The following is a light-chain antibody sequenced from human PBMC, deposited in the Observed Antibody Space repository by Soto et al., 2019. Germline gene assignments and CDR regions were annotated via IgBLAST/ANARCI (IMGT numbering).Light chain of an antibody. Sequence: DIQMTQSPSSLSASVGDRVTITCQASQDISNYLNWYQQKPGKAPKLLIYDASVLETGVPSRFSGSGSGTDFTFTISSLQPEDIATYFCQQFGDFPWTFDQRTKVEIK. CDR3: QQFGDFPWT. CDR1: QDISNY. CDR2: DAS. J-gene: IGKJ1*01. V-gene: IGKV1-33*01.